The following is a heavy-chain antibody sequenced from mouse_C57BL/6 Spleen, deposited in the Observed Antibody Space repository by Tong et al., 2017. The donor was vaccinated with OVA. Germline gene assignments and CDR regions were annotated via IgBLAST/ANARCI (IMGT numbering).Heavy chain of an antibody. CDR1: GFTFSSYA. V-gene: IGHV5-4*01. CDR2: ISDGGSYT. CDR3: ARELETGTLGAMDY. J-gene: IGHJ4*01. D-gene: IGHD4-1*01. Sequence: EVQLQESGGGLVKPGGSLKLSCAASGFTFSSYAMSWVRQTPEKSLEWVATISDGGSYTYYPDNVKGRFTISRDNAKNNLYLQMSHLKSEDTAMYYCARELETGTLGAMDYWGQGTSVTVSS.